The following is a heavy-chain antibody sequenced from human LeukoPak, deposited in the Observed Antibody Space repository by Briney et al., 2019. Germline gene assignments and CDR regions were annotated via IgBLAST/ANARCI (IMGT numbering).Heavy chain of an antibody. CDR2: ISWNSGSI. J-gene: IGHJ4*02. D-gene: IGHD2-15*01. V-gene: IGHV3-9*01. Sequence: GGSLRLSCAASGFTFNDYAMHWVRHAPGKGLEWVSGISWNSGSIGYADSVKGRFTISRDNAKNSLYLQMNSLRAEDTALYYCAKDKDLGSWGQGTLVTVSS. CDR1: GFTFNDYA. CDR3: AKDKDLGS.